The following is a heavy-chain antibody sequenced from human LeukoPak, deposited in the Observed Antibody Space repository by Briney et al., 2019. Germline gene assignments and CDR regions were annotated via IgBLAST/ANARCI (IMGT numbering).Heavy chain of an antibody. CDR1: GFTFSSYA. V-gene: IGHV3-23*01. CDR2: ISGSGGST. J-gene: IGHJ6*02. CDR3: ANSYSSSARGNYYYGMDV. D-gene: IGHD6-6*01. Sequence: GGSLRLSCAASGFTFSSYAMSWVRQAPGKGLEWVSAISGSGGSTYYADSVKGRFTISRDNSKNTLYLQMNSLRAKDTAVYYCANSYSSSARGNYYYGMDVWGQGTTVTVSS.